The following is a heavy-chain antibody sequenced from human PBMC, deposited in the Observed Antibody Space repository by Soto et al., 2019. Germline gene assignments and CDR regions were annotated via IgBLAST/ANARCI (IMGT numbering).Heavy chain of an antibody. CDR1: GYNFDDYA. D-gene: IGHD1-26*01. J-gene: IGHJ4*02. CDR3: SRIGPGAATRWFFDS. CDR2: IRSKPAGGTA. V-gene: IGHV3-49*04. Sequence: GGSLRLSCTTSGYNFDDYALTLVRQAPGRGLECVTFIRSKPAGGTAEYAASVKGRFTFSRDASRSIAYLQMNSLTTEDTGIYFCSRIGPGAATRWFFDSWGPGTQVIVSS.